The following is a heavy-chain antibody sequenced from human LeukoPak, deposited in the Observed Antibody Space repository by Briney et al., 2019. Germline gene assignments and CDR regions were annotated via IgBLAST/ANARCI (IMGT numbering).Heavy chain of an antibody. J-gene: IGHJ4*02. CDR2: IWSDGSNK. V-gene: IGHV3-33*01. D-gene: IGHD3-10*01. Sequence: GRSLRLSWAASGFTFSYYAIHWVRQAPGKGLEWVALIWSDGSNKYYADSVKGRITISRDNSKNTVYLQMNSLRAEDTAVYYCARELFSSGSCPDGWGQGTLVTVSS. CDR3: ARELFSSGSCPDG. CDR1: GFTFSYYA.